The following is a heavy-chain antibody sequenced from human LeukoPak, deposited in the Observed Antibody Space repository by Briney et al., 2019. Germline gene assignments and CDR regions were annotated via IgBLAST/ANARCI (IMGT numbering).Heavy chain of an antibody. J-gene: IGHJ4*02. V-gene: IGHV4-39*01. Sequence: PSETLSLTCTVSGGSISSNSYYWGRIRQPPGKGLEWIGSIYYSGITYYNASLKSRVTISVDTSKNQFSLKLSSVTAADTAVYYCASWGATHHYFDSWGRGTLVTVSS. D-gene: IGHD1-26*01. CDR3: ASWGATHHYFDS. CDR2: IYYSGIT. CDR1: GGSISSNSYY.